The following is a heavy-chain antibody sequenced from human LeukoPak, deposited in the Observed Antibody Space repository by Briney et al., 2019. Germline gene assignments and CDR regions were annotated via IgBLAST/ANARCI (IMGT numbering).Heavy chain of an antibody. CDR1: GFSLSTSGVG. J-gene: IGHJ4*02. CDR2: IYWDDDK. Sequence: SGPTLVKPTHTLTLTCTFSGFSLSTSGVGVGWIRQPPGKALEWLALIYWDDDKRYSPSLKSRLTITKDTSKNQVVLTMTNMDPVDTATYYCARLTMVRGVIITRYLDYWGQGTLVTVSS. D-gene: IGHD3-10*01. CDR3: ARLTMVRGVIITRYLDY. V-gene: IGHV2-5*02.